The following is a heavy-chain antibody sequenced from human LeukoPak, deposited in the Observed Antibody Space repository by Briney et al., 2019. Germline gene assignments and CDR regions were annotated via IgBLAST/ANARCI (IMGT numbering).Heavy chain of an antibody. CDR2: IYYSGST. Sequence: SETLSLTCTVSGGSISSYYWSWVRQPPGKGLEGIGYIYYSGSTNYNPSLKSRGTISVDTSKNQFSLKLSSVTAADTAVYYCARDEGAGLFDYWGQGTLVTVSS. CDR1: GGSISSYY. D-gene: IGHD1-26*01. J-gene: IGHJ4*02. V-gene: IGHV4-59*01. CDR3: ARDEGAGLFDY.